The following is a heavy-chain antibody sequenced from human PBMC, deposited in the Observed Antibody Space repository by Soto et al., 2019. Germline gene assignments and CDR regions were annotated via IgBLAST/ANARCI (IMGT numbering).Heavy chain of an antibody. D-gene: IGHD3-9*01. V-gene: IGHV1-2*02. CDR3: ARGILTGYYDTFDP. J-gene: IGHJ5*02. CDR1: GYTFTGYY. CDR2: INPNSGGT. Sequence: ASVKVSCKASGYTFTGYYMHWVRQAPGQGLEWMGWINPNSGGTDYAQKFQGRVTMTRDTSISTAYMELSRLRSDDTAVYYCARGILTGYYDTFDPWGQGTLVTVSS.